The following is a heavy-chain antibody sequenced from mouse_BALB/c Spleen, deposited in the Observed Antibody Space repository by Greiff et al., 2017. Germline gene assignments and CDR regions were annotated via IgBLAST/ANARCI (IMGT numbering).Heavy chain of an antibody. Sequence: QVQLQQSGAELARPGASVKLSCKASGYTFTSYWMQWVKQRPGQGLEWIGAIYPGDGDTRYTQKFKGKATLTADKSSSTAYMQLSSLASEDSAVYYCTRKRNYYGTSWGQGTLVTVSA. D-gene: IGHD2-1*01. J-gene: IGHJ3*01. CDR3: TRKRNYYGTS. CDR2: IYPGDGDT. V-gene: IGHV1-87*01. CDR1: GYTFTSYW.